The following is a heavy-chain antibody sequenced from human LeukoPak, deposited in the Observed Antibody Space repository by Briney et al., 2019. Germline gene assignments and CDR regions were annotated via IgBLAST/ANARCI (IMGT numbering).Heavy chain of an antibody. V-gene: IGHV3-30*12. J-gene: IGHJ6*02. D-gene: IGHD6-19*01. CDR2: IYYDGSYK. CDR1: GFRFSSYG. Sequence: GGSLRLSCAASGFRFSSYGMHWVRQAPGKGLEWVALIYYDGSYKYSADSVKGRFTISRDNSKNTLYLQMNSLRPDDTAVYYCATCYTSGWTVEYYYYAMDVWGQGTTVTVSS. CDR3: ATCYTSGWTVEYYYYAMDV.